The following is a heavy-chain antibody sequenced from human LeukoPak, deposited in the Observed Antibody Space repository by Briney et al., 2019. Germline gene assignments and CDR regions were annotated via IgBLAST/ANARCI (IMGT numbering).Heavy chain of an antibody. CDR3: ARVRGYYYPWYFQH. Sequence: SETLSLTCTVSGGSISSGDYYWSWIRQPPGKGLEWIGYIYYSGSTCYNPSLKSRVTISVDTSKNQFSLKLSSVTAADTAVYYCARVRGYYYPWYFQHWGQGTLVTVSS. V-gene: IGHV4-30-4*01. CDR1: GGSISSGDYY. D-gene: IGHD3-22*01. J-gene: IGHJ1*01. CDR2: IYYSGST.